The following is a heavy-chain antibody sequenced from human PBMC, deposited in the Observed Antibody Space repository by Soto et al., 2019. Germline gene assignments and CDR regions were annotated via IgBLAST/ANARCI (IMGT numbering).Heavy chain of an antibody. J-gene: IGHJ3*02. CDR3: ARDARPYYYDSSGYHFDAFDI. D-gene: IGHD3-22*01. Sequence: GGSLRLSCAASGFTFNRNALHWVRQVPGKGLEWVSVIWYDGSNKYYADSVKGRFTISRDNSKNTLYLQMNSLRAEDTAVYYCARDARPYYYDSSGYHFDAFDIWGQGTMVTVSS. V-gene: IGHV3-33*08. CDR1: GFTFNRNA. CDR2: IWYDGSNK.